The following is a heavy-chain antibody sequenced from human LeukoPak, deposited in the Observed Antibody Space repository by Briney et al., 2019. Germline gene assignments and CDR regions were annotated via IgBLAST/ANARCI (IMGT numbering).Heavy chain of an antibody. D-gene: IGHD2-2*01. V-gene: IGHV1-18*01. CDR2: ISAYNGNT. CDR1: GYTFTSYG. J-gene: IGHJ4*02. CDR3: ASGRTDIVVVPATLRNYYFDY. Sequence: ASVKVSCKAPGYTFTSYGISWVRQAPGQGLEWMGWISAYNGNTNYAQKLQGRVTITADKPTNTAYMALSSLRSEDTAVYYCASGRTDIVVVPATLRNYYFDYWGQGTLVTVSS.